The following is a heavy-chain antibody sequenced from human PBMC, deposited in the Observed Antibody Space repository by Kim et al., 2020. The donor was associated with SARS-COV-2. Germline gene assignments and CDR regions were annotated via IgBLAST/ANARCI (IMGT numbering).Heavy chain of an antibody. CDR1: GYTLTELS. J-gene: IGHJ4*02. CDR3: AILAYSSGWYQYYFDY. Sequence: ASVKVSCKVSGYTLTELSMHWVRQAPGKGLEWMGGFDPEDGETIYAQKFQGRVTMTEDTSTDTAYMELSSLRSEDTAVYYCAILAYSSGWYQYYFDYWGQGTLVTVSS. D-gene: IGHD6-19*01. CDR2: FDPEDGET. V-gene: IGHV1-24*01.